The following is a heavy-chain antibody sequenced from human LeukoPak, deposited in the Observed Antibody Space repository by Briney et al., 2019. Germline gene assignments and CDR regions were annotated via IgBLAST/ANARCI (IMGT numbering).Heavy chain of an antibody. Sequence: GGSLRLSCAASGFTVSSNYMSWVRQAPGKGLEWVSVIYSGGSTYYADSVKGRFTISRDDSKNTLYLQMNSLRAEDTAVYYCASTSNRQLSLNYYYGMDVWGQGTTVTVSS. CDR2: IYSGGST. D-gene: IGHD3-16*02. J-gene: IGHJ6*02. V-gene: IGHV3-53*01. CDR3: ASTSNRQLSLNYYYGMDV. CDR1: GFTVSSNY.